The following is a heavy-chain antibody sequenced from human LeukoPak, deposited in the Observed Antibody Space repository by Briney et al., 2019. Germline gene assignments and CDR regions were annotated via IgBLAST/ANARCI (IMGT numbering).Heavy chain of an antibody. D-gene: IGHD2-15*01. CDR2: ITWNDGGT. CDR3: TKEAYCSGRTCLGYFRH. V-gene: IGHV3-43*01. CDR1: GFTFDDYP. J-gene: IGHJ1*01. Sequence: GKSLRLSCAASGFTFDDYPMHWVRQAPGKGLEWVSLITWNDGGTYYADSVKGRFTISRDNSKNSLYLQMNSLRTEDTALYYCTKEAYCSGRTCLGYFRHWGQGTLVTVSS.